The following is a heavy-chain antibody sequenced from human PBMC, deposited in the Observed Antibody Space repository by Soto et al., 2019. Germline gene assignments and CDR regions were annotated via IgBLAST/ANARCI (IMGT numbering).Heavy chain of an antibody. J-gene: IGHJ4*02. CDR1: GGSISSSSYY. V-gene: IGHV4-39*01. CDR2: IYYSGST. Sequence: SDTLSLTCTVSGGSISSSSYYWGWIRQPPGKGLEWIGSIYYSGSTYYNPSLKSRVTISVDTSKNQFSLKLSSVTAADTAVYYCARRGAAAGRYYFDYWGQGTLVTVSS. D-gene: IGHD6-13*01. CDR3: ARRGAAAGRYYFDY.